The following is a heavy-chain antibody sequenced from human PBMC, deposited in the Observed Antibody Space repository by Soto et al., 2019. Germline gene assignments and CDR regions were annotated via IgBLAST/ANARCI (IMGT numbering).Heavy chain of an antibody. Sequence: GASVKVSCKASGYTFTRYDINWVRQATGQGLEWMGWMNPNSGNTGYAQKFQGRVTMTRNTSISTAYMELSSLRSEDTAVYYCWVGMLYTDFDYWGQGTLVTVSS. CDR1: GYTFTRYD. CDR3: WVGMLYTDFDY. J-gene: IGHJ4*02. CDR2: MNPNSGNT. V-gene: IGHV1-8*01. D-gene: IGHD2-8*01.